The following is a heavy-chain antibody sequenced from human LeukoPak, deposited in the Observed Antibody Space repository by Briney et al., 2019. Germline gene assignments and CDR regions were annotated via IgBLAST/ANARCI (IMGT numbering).Heavy chain of an antibody. D-gene: IGHD4-17*01. V-gene: IGHV3-48*03. Sequence: PGGSLRLSCAASGFTFSSYEMNWVRQAPGKGREGVSYISSSGSSSGRIIDYADSVKGRFTISRDNAKNSLYLKINSLRAEDTAVYYCARPFDGDYLNWFDPWGQGTLVTVSS. CDR2: ISSSGSSSGRII. CDR1: GFTFSSYE. J-gene: IGHJ5*02. CDR3: ARPFDGDYLNWFDP.